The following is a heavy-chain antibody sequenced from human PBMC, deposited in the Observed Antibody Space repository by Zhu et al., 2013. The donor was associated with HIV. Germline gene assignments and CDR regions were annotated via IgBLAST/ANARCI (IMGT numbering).Heavy chain of an antibody. V-gene: IGHV1-2*02. CDR3: AREQCSSTTCYQYMDV. D-gene: IGHD2-2*01. J-gene: IGHJ6*03. CDR2: INPNSGGT. Sequence: VQLVQSGAEVKKPRGSVKVSCKASGYTXTGYYMHWVRQAPGQGLEWMGWINPNSGGTNYAQKFQGRVTMTRDTSISTAYMELSRLRSDDTAVYYCAREQCSSTTCYQYMDVWGKGTTVTVSS. CDR1: GYTXTGYY.